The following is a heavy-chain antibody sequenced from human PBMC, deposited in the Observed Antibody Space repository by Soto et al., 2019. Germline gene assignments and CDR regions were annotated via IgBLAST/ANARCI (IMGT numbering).Heavy chain of an antibody. D-gene: IGHD3-9*01. CDR2: ISSSGSTI. V-gene: IGHV3-48*03. CDR3: ASTFYDILTGYSPGPFDY. Sequence: GGSLRLSCAASGFTFSSYEMNWVRQAPGKGLEWVSYISSSGSTIYYADSVKGRFTIPRDNAKNSLYLQMNSLRAEDTAVYYCASTFYDILTGYSPGPFDYWGQGTLVTVSS. J-gene: IGHJ4*02. CDR1: GFTFSSYE.